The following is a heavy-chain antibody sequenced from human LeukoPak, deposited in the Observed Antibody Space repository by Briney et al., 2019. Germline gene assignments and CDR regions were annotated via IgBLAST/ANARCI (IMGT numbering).Heavy chain of an antibody. J-gene: IGHJ6*02. CDR2: ISWNSGSI. D-gene: IGHD5-18*01. V-gene: IGHV3-9*01. CDR3: AKEDTATSHDYYYGMDV. CDR1: GFTFDDYA. Sequence: GRSLRLSCAASGFTFDDYAMHWVRQAPGKGLEGVSGISWNSGSIGYADSVKGRFTISRDNAKNSLYLQMNSLRAEDTALYYCAKEDTATSHDYYYGMDVWGQGTTVTVSS.